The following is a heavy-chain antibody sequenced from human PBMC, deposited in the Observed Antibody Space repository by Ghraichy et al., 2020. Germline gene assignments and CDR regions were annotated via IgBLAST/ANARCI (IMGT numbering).Heavy chain of an antibody. CDR3: VRDQEWRASSSGFDP. V-gene: IGHV4-59*01. CDR2: IYHNGRT. CDR1: GDSLNNYY. Sequence: SETLSLTCTVSGDSLNNYYWSWIRQAPGKGLEWIGSIYHNGRTKYNPSLKSRVTMSVDTSKNQFSLSLTSVTAADTDVFYCVRDQEWRASSSGFDPWGQGTLVSVSP. D-gene: IGHD2-2*01. J-gene: IGHJ5*02.